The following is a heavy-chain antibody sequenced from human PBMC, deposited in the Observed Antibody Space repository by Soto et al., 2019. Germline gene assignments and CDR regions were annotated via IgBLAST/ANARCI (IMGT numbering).Heavy chain of an antibody. J-gene: IGHJ6*04. CDR1: GVSVSSNSYS. CDR2: IYSTENT. CDR3: AILHGYCVSTSCHRYYGINF. Sequence: QLQLQESGPGLVKPSGTLSLTCTVSGVSVSSNSYSWGWIRQSPGKGLEWNGTIYSTENTYYQPSLLIRVIISVDTSLYEFSIRPSSVTAAHPAVYFLAILHGYCVSTSCHRYYGINFWCKWTTVTVSS. D-gene: IGHD2-2*03. V-gene: IGHV4-39*01.